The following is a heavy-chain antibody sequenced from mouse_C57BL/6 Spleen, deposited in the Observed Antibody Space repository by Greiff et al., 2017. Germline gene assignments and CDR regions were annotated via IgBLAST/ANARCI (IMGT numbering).Heavy chain of an antibody. CDR1: GYTFTSYW. V-gene: IGHV1-72*01. CDR3: SRGGGMMVTTRAMDY. D-gene: IGHD2-3*01. Sequence: QVQLQQPGAELVKPGASVKLSCKASGYTFTSYWMHWVKQRPGRGLEWIGRIDPNSGGTKYNEKFKSKDTLTVDKPPSTAYMQLSFLTTEDSAFYYWSRGGGMMVTTRAMDYWGQGTSVTVAS. J-gene: IGHJ4*01. CDR2: IDPNSGGT.